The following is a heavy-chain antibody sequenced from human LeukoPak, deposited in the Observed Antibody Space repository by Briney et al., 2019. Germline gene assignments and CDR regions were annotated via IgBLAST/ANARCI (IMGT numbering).Heavy chain of an antibody. Sequence: SGKVSCKASGYTFSSYAISRVRQAPGQGREGRGRIIPIFGTANYAQNFKGRDTINTDKSTSTAYMDVSSLRSGDTAVYYCASRHLPVAGTFHYWGQGPLVTVSS. CDR2: IIPIFGTA. J-gene: IGHJ4*02. CDR3: ASRHLPVAGTFHY. V-gene: IGHV1-69*05. D-gene: IGHD6-19*01. CDR1: GYTFSSYA.